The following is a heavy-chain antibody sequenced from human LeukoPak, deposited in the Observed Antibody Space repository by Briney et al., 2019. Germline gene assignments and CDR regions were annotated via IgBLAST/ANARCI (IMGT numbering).Heavy chain of an antibody. CDR1: GGSFSGYY. J-gene: IGHJ2*01. V-gene: IGHV4-34*01. D-gene: IGHD6-13*01. CDR3: ARWRSSSWFDWYFDL. CDR2: INHSGST. Sequence: SETLSLTCAVYGGSFSGYYWSWVRQPPGKGLEWIGEINHSGSTNYNPSLKSRVTISVDTSKNQFSLKLSSVTAADTAVYYCARWRSSSWFDWYFDLWGRGTLVTVSS.